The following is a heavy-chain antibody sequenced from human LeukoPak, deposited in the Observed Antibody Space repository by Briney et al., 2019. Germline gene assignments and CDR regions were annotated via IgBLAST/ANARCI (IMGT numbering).Heavy chain of an antibody. V-gene: IGHV1-69*05. D-gene: IGHD6-6*01. CDR3: ARGVEYSSSSARYYYYYYMDV. J-gene: IGHJ6*03. CDR1: GGTFSSYA. Sequence: SVKVSFTASGGTFSSYAFSWVRQVPGQGHEWMGGIIPIFGTANYSQKFQGRVTSTTDESTSTAYTELSSLRSEDTAVYYCARGVEYSSSSARYYYYYYMDVWGKGTTVTVSS. CDR2: IIPIFGTA.